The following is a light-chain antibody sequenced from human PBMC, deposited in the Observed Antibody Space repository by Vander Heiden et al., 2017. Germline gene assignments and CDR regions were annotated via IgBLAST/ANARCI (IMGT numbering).Light chain of an antibody. J-gene: IGLJ3*02. V-gene: IGLV6-57*01. CDR3: QSFDSSSQV. Sequence: NFIPTQPHPLSEPPWTTVTISCTRSSGSIARNYVQWYQQRPGSSPTTVIYEDNQRPSGVPGRFFGSIDSTSNSASLTISGLKTEDEADYYCQSFDSSSQVFGGGTKLTVL. CDR2: EDN. CDR1: SGSIARNY.